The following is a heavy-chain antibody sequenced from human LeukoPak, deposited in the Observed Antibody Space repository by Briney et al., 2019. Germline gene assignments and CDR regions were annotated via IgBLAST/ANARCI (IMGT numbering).Heavy chain of an antibody. J-gene: IGHJ5*02. V-gene: IGHV4-34*01. CDR1: GGSFSDYY. D-gene: IGHD3-10*01. Sequence: SETLTLTCAVYGGSFSDYYWSWIRQSPGRGLEWIGEINQSGSTDYNPSLKSRVIISIDTSKTQFSLKLSSVTPEDTAVYYCARDMDYYGSGSYYNSRWFDPWGQGTLVTVSS. CDR2: INQSGST. CDR3: ARDMDYYGSGSYYNSRWFDP.